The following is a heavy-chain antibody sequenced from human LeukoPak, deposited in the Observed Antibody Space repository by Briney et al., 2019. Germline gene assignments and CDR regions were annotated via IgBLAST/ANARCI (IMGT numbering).Heavy chain of an antibody. CDR3: AKQSNSDSSTYDY. CDR1: GFTFTTYG. J-gene: IGHJ4*02. V-gene: IGHV3-23*01. Sequence: GGSLRPSCAASGFTFTTYGMTWVRQAPGKGLEWVSTFNGGGGNTYYTDSVKGRFTISRDNSKNTLYLQMNSLRADDTAVCYCAKQSNSDSSTYDYWGQGTLVTVSS. CDR2: FNGGGGNT. D-gene: IGHD2/OR15-2a*01.